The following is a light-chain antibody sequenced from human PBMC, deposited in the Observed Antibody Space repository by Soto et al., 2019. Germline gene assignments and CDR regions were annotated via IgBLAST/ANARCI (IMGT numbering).Light chain of an antibody. CDR2: DAS. CDR3: QQRDNWPWT. V-gene: IGKV3-11*01. J-gene: IGKJ1*01. Sequence: ETVLTQSPATLSLSPGDRATLSCRASRRVSSYFAWYQQKAGQAPRLLMDDASNRAAGTPGRFSGSGSGTDFTLTIRSLEPEDFAVYYWQQRDNWPWTFGQGTKVEI. CDR1: RRVSSY.